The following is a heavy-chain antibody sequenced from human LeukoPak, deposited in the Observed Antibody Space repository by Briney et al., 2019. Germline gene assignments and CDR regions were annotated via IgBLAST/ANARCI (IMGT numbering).Heavy chain of an antibody. Sequence: PGGSLRLSCAASGFTFSSYGMHWVRQAPGKGLEWVAVISYDGSNKYYADSVKGRFTISRDNAKNSLYLQMNSLRLEDTAIYFCARDLVNYGYYDSWGQGTLVTVSS. V-gene: IGHV3-30*03. CDR3: ARDLVNYGYYDS. CDR2: ISYDGSNK. CDR1: GFTFSSYG. J-gene: IGHJ4*02. D-gene: IGHD3-10*01.